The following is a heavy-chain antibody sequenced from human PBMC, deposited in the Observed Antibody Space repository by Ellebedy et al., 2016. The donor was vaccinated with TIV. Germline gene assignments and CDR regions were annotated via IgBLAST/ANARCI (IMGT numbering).Heavy chain of an antibody. D-gene: IGHD2-15*01. Sequence: GESLKISCVASGFTFSNYNMNWVRQPPGKGLEWVSSIRSTGGDQYYAESARGRFTISRDNAQNSLFLQMNSLRAEDTAVYYCARGWSTPDSWGQGTLVIVSS. CDR2: IRSTGGDQ. J-gene: IGHJ4*02. CDR3: ARGWSTPDS. V-gene: IGHV3-21*01. CDR1: GFTFSNYN.